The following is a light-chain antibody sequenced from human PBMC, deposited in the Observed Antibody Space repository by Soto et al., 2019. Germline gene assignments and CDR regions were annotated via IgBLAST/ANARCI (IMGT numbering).Light chain of an antibody. CDR1: NSDVGSYNL. CDR2: EGS. CDR3: CSYAGSSTYL. J-gene: IGLJ1*01. Sequence: QSALTQPASVSGSPGQSITISCTGTNSDVGSYNLVSWYQHHPGKAPKLMIYEGSKRPSGVSNRFSGSKSGNTASLTISGLQAEDEADYYCCSYAGSSTYLFGTGTKLTVL. V-gene: IGLV2-23*01.